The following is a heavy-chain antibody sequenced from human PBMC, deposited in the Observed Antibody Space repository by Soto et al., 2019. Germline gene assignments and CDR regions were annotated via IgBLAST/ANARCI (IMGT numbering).Heavy chain of an antibody. J-gene: IGHJ6*02. D-gene: IGHD3-10*01. Sequence: GASVKVSCKASGGTFSSYAIGWVRQAPGQGLEWMGGIIPIFGTANYAQKFQGRVTITADESTSTAYMELSSLRSEDTAVYYCASTITMVRGDPDYYYGMDVWGQGTTVTVSS. CDR3: ASTITMVRGDPDYYYGMDV. CDR1: GGTFSSYA. V-gene: IGHV1-69*13. CDR2: IIPIFGTA.